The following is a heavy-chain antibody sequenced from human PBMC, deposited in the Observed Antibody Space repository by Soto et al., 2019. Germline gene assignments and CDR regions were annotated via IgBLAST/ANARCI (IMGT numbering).Heavy chain of an antibody. D-gene: IGHD3-9*01. V-gene: IGHV1-2*02. CDR1: GYTFTGYY. CDR3: ARESDILTGYYTVIRYYYGMDV. CDR2: INPNSGGT. J-gene: IGHJ6*02. Sequence: ASVKVSCKASGYTFTGYYMHWVRQAPGQGLEWMGWINPNSGGTNYAQKFQGRVTMTRDTSISTAYMELSRLRSDDTAVYYCARESDILTGYYTVIRYYYGMDVWGQGTTATVSS.